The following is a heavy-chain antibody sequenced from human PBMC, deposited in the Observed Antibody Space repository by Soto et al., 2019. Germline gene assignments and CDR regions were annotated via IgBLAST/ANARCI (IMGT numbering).Heavy chain of an antibody. Sequence: GGSLRLSCAASGFTFSSYAMSWVRQAPGKGLEWVSAISGSGGSTYYAESVKGRFTISRDNSKNTLYLQMGSLRAEDMGVYYCARVLRSFDWDYAFDIWGQGAMVTVSS. J-gene: IGHJ3*02. CDR1: GFTFSSYA. D-gene: IGHD3-9*01. CDR3: ARVLRSFDWDYAFDI. CDR2: ISGSGGST. V-gene: IGHV3-23*01.